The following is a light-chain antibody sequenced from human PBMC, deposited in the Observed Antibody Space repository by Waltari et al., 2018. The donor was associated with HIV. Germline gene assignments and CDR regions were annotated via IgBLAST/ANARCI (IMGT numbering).Light chain of an antibody. V-gene: IGKV3-11*01. Sequence: IVLTESPATLSLSPGERATLSCRDSRSVGSDLAWYQQKPGQAPRLLIYDASNRATGIPARFSGSGSGTDFTLTISSLEPEDFAVYYCQQRTNWPPYSFGHGTKLEIK. J-gene: IGKJ2*03. CDR1: RSVGSD. CDR2: DAS. CDR3: QQRTNWPPYS.